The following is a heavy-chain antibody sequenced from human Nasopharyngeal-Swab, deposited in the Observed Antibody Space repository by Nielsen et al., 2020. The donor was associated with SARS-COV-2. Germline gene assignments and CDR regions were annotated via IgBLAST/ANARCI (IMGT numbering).Heavy chain of an antibody. Sequence: GESLKISCAASRFTFSSYAMSWVRQAPGKGLEWVSAISGSGGRTYYGDSVKGRFTISRDNSKNTLYLQMNSLRADDTAVYYCASRSLLSGGAFGYWGQGTLVIVSS. J-gene: IGHJ4*02. CDR3: ASRSLLSGGAFGY. V-gene: IGHV3-23*01. CDR2: ISGSGGRT. CDR1: RFTFSSYA. D-gene: IGHD2-21*01.